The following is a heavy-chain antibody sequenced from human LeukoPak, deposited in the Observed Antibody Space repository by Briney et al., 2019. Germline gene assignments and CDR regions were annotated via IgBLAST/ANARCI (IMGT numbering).Heavy chain of an antibody. J-gene: IGHJ4*02. CDR2: IRITPDGGAT. V-gene: IGHV3-15*01. Sequence: PGGSLRPSCAASGFTFISSWMTWVRQAPGKGLDWVGRIRITPDGGATDYAAPVKGRFTISRDDSKNTLYLQMSSLRTEDTAVYYCATDLHFGYCTATSCANYWGQGTLVTVSS. D-gene: IGHD2-2*03. CDR3: ATDLHFGYCTATSCANY. CDR1: GFTFISSW.